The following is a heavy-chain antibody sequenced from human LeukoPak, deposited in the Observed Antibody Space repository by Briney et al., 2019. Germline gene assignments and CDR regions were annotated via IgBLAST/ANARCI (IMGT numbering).Heavy chain of an antibody. J-gene: IGHJ3*02. V-gene: IGHV5-51*01. CDR1: GYSFTSYW. CDR2: IDPGDSDT. CDR3: ARARYVNSFYAFDI. D-gene: IGHD3-9*01. Sequence: PGESLKISCKGSGYSFTSYWIVWVRQMPGKGLEWMGIIDPGDSDTRYSPSFQGQVTISADKSISTAYLQWSSLKASDTAMYYCARARYVNSFYAFDIWGQGTLVTVSS.